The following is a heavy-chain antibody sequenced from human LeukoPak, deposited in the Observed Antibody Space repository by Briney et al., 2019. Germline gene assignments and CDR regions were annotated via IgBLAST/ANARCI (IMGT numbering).Heavy chain of an antibody. J-gene: IGHJ5*02. Sequence: ASVKVSCKASGYTFSSYGISWVRQAPGQGLEWMGWISGYNGNTHYAHNLQGRVTMTTDTSTSTAYMELRSLRSDDTAVYYCARDEARYSSGCYPNWFDPWGQGTLVTVSS. CDR1: GYTFSSYG. V-gene: IGHV1-18*01. CDR2: ISGYNGNT. CDR3: ARDEARYSSGCYPNWFDP. D-gene: IGHD3-22*01.